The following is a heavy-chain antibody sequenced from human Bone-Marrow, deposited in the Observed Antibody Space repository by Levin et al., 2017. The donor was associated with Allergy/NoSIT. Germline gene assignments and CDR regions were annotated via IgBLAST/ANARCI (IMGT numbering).Heavy chain of an antibody. CDR1: GYTFITYY. V-gene: IGHV5-51*01. CDR2: IYPGDSDT. Sequence: GESLKISCKGSGYTFITYYIAWVRQMPGTGLEWVVIIYPGDSDTRYSPSFRGQVTISADKSISTAYLQWDSLKASDTATYYCARHYTLDVWGQGTTVTVSS. CDR3: ARHYTLDV. J-gene: IGHJ6*02.